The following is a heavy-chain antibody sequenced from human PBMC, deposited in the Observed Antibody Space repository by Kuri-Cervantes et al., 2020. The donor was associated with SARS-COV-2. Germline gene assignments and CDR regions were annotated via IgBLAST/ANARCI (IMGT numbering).Heavy chain of an antibody. CDR1: GFTFSSYW. Sequence: GESLKISCAASGFTFSSYWMHWVRQAPGKGLVWVSRINSDGSSTSYADSVKGRFTISRDNSKNTLYLQMNSLRAEDTAVYYCARTKSGYYFSAFDIWGQGTMVTVSS. CDR2: INSDGSST. J-gene: IGHJ3*02. CDR3: ARTKSGYYFSAFDI. D-gene: IGHD3-3*01. V-gene: IGHV3-74*01.